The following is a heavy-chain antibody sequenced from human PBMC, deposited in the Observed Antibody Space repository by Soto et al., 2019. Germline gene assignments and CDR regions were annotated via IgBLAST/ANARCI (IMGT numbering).Heavy chain of an antibody. D-gene: IGHD1-7*01. V-gene: IGHV6-1*01. J-gene: IGHJ6*03. CDR2: TYYRSRWYN. Sequence: QVPLQESGPGLVKPSQTLSLTCAISGDSVSSNSAAWNWIRLSPSRGLEWLARTYYRSRWYNDYAVSVRSRITVNPDTSNNQFSLQLTSVTPEDTAVYYCAGTTSHQWYYMDVWGKGTTVTVSS. CDR3: AGTTSHQWYYMDV. CDR1: GDSVSSNSAA.